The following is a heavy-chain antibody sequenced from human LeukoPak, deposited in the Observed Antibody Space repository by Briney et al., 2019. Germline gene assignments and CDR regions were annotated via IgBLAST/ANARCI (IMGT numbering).Heavy chain of an antibody. CDR2: IWYDGSNK. D-gene: IGHD3-10*01. CDR1: GFTFSSYG. CDR3: ARDRRGVVDY. Sequence: PGGSLRLSCAASGFTFSSYGMHWVRQAPGKGLGWVAVIWYDGSNKYYADSVKGRFTISRDSSKNTLYLQMNSLRAEDTAVYYCARDRRGVVDYWGQGTLVTVSS. J-gene: IGHJ4*02. V-gene: IGHV3-33*01.